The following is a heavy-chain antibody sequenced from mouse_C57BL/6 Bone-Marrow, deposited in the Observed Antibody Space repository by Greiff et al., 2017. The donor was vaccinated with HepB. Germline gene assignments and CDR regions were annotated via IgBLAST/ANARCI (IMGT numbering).Heavy chain of an antibody. Sequence: EVKLQQSGPELVKPGASVKISCKASGYTFTDYYMNWVKQSHGKSLEWIGDINPKNGDTCYNKKFKGKATMSVDKSSSTADMELSSLTSEDSAVYYCERGAYYSNCLGYWDRGNGTTVT. J-gene: IGHJ1*03. CDR3: ERGAYYSNCLGYWD. CDR1: GYTFTDYY. CDR2: INPKNGDT. V-gene: IGHV1-26*01. D-gene: IGHD2-5*01.